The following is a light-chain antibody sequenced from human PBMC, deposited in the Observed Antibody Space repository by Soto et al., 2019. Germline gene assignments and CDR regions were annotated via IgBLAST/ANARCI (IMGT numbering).Light chain of an antibody. CDR2: DVS. CDR3: SSYTRSSTLYVV. V-gene: IGLV2-14*01. CDR1: SSDVGGYNY. Sequence: QSVPTQPASVSGSPGQSITISCTGTSSDVGGYNYVSWYQQHPGKAPKLMIYDVSNRPSGVSNRFSGSKSGNTASLTISGLQAEDEADYYCSSYTRSSTLYVVFAGGTKVTVL. J-gene: IGLJ2*01.